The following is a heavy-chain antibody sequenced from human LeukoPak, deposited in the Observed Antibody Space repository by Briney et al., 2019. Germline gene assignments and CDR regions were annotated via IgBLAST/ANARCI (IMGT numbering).Heavy chain of an antibody. CDR2: ISYDGSNK. V-gene: IGHV3-30*18. CDR1: GFTFSSYG. D-gene: IGHD4-17*01. Sequence: GRSLRLSCAASGFTFSSYGMHWVRQAPGKGLEWVAVISYDGSNKYYADSVKGRFTISRDNSKNTLYLQINSLRAEDTAVYYCAKDSGGYGDSLHFDYWGQGTLVTVS. CDR3: AKDSGGYGDSLHFDY. J-gene: IGHJ4*02.